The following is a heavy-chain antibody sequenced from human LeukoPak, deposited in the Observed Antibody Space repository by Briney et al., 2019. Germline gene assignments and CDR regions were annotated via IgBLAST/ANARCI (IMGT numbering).Heavy chain of an antibody. D-gene: IGHD6-13*01. CDR3: AKFPYSSSHRQSIY. CDR1: GFTFSSYW. CDR2: INSDGTTT. V-gene: IGHV3-74*01. Sequence: PGGSLRLSCAASGFTFSSYWMHWVRPSPGKELTWVSHINSDGTTTNYADSVKGRFTISRDNSKNTLYLQMNSLRAEDTAVYYCAKFPYSSSHRQSIYWGQGTLVTVSS. J-gene: IGHJ4*02.